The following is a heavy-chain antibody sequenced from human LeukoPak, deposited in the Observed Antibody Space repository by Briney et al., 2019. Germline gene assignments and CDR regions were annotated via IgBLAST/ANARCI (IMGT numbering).Heavy chain of an antibody. V-gene: IGHV7-4-1*02. D-gene: IGHD3-22*01. J-gene: IGHJ1*01. CDR3: ARDHSSGYYLAEYFQH. Sequence: ASVKVSCKASGYTFTSYAMNWVRQAPGQGLEWMGWINTNTGNPTYAQGFTGRFVFSLDTSVSTAYLQISSLKAEDTAVYYCARDHSSGYYLAEYFQHWGQGTLVAVSS. CDR2: INTNTGNP. CDR1: GYTFTSYA.